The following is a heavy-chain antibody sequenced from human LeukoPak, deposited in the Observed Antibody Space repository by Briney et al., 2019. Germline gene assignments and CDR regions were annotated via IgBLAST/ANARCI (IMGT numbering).Heavy chain of an antibody. V-gene: IGHV1-2*06. Sequence: ASVKVSCEASGYTFTGYYMHWVRQAPGQGLEWMGRINPNSGGTNYAQKFQGRVTMTRDTSISTAYMELSRLRSDDTAVYYCARENQDYYDSSGYDYWGQGTLVTVSS. CDR1: GYTFTGYY. CDR3: ARENQDYYDSSGYDY. CDR2: INPNSGGT. J-gene: IGHJ4*02. D-gene: IGHD3-22*01.